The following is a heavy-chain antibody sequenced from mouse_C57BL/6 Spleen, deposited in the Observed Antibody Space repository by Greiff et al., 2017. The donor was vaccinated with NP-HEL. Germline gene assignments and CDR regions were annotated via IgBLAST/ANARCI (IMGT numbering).Heavy chain of an antibody. CDR2: IYPGDGDT. J-gene: IGHJ3*01. Sequence: VKLEESGAELVKPGASVKISCKASGYAFSSYWMNWMKQRPGKGLEWIGQIYPGDGDTNYNGKFKGKATLTADKSSSTAYMQLSSLTSEDSAVYFCARERQNFFAYWGQGTLVTVSA. V-gene: IGHV1-80*01. CDR3: ARERQNFFAY. D-gene: IGHD3-2*01. CDR1: GYAFSSYW.